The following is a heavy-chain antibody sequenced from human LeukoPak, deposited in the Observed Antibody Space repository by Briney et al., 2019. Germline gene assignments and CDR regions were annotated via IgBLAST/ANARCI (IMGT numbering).Heavy chain of an antibody. J-gene: IGHJ6*02. Sequence: ASVKVSCKASGFTFTRYGFTWVRQAPGQGGEWMGWISAYNGNTNYAQNFQGRVTITTDTSTTTVYMELRSLRSDDTAVYYCARGGRDGMDVWGQGTTVTVSS. D-gene: IGHD3-16*01. V-gene: IGHV1-18*01. CDR2: ISAYNGNT. CDR1: GFTFTRYG. CDR3: ARGGRDGMDV.